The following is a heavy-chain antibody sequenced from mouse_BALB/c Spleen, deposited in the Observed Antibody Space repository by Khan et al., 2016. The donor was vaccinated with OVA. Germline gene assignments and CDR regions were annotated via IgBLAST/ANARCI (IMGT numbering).Heavy chain of an antibody. Sequence: QVQLKQSGPDLVAPSQSLSITCTVSGFSLTSYAIHWVRQPPGKGLEWLVVIWSDGSTTYNSALKSRLSISKDNSKSQVFLKINSLQTDDTAMNYCARHQFPLSMDSWGQGTSVTVSS. V-gene: IGHV2-6-2*01. J-gene: IGHJ4*01. CDR2: IWSDGST. CDR3: ARHQFPLSMDS. CDR1: GFSLTSYA.